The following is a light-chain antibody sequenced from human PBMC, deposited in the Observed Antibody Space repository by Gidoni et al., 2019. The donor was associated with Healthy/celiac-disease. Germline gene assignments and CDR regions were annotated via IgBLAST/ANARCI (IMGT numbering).Light chain of an antibody. CDR2: AAS. J-gene: IGKJ4*01. CDR1: QGISSY. Sequence: DIKLTQSPSFLSASVGDRVTITCQASQGISSYLAWYQQKPGKSPKLLIYAASTLQSGVTSRFSGSGYGTEFTLTISSMQPEDFATYYCQQLNSYPPLTFGGGTKVEIK. V-gene: IGKV1-9*01. CDR3: QQLNSYPPLT.